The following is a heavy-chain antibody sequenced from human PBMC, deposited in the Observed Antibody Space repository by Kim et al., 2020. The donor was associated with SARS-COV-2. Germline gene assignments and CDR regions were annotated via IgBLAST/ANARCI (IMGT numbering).Heavy chain of an antibody. Sequence: GGSLRLSCVASGFTFSNFWMDWVRQTPGKGLEWVANIRGDAREKNYLDSVKGRFTVSRDNVKKSVYLQMNSLRAEDTAIYYCATPKYFWGQGILVTVAS. CDR3: ATPKYF. V-gene: IGHV3-7*01. J-gene: IGHJ4*02. CDR1: GFTFSNFW. CDR2: IRGDAREK.